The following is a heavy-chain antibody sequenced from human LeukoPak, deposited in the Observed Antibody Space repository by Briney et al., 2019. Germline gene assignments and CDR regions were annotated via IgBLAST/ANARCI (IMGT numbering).Heavy chain of an antibody. V-gene: IGHV1-18*01. CDR1: GYTFTSYG. Sequence: ASVKVSCKASGYTFTSYGISWVRQAPGQGLEWMGWISAYNGNTNYVQNFQGRVTMTTDTSTSTAYMELRSLRSDDTAVYYCANYDFWSGRFDYWGQGTLVTVSS. D-gene: IGHD3-3*01. CDR3: ANYDFWSGRFDY. CDR2: ISAYNGNT. J-gene: IGHJ4*02.